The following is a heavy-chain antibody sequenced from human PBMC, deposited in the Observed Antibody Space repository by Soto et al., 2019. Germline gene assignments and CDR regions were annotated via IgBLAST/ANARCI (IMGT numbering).Heavy chain of an antibody. CDR1: GFTLSIYG. CDR2: IRYDGSNE. J-gene: IGHJ6*02. CDR3: ARDLSSHMDV. V-gene: IGHV3-33*01. Sequence: QVQLVESGGGVVQPGRSLRLSCVASGFTLSIYGMHWVRQAPGKGLAWVAVIRYDGSNEEYVDSVKGRFTISRDNSKNTLYLQINSLRVEETAVYYCARDLSSHMDVWGQGTKVTVSS.